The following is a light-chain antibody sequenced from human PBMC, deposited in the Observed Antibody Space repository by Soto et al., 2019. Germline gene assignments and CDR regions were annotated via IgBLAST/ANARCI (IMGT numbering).Light chain of an antibody. J-gene: IGKJ1*01. CDR3: QQFNSYPAT. V-gene: IGKV1-13*02. Sequence: AIQLTQSPSSLSASVGDRVTITCRASQGISSALAWYQQKPGKAPTLLIYDASSLESGVPSRFSGSGSGTDFTLTISSLQPEDFATYYCQQFNSYPATFGQGTKVDIK. CDR1: QGISSA. CDR2: DAS.